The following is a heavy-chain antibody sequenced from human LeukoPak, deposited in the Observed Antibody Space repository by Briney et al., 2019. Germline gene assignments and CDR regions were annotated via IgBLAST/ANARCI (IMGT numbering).Heavy chain of an antibody. CDR2: IHPGDSDT. CDR1: GYTITSYW. D-gene: IGHD2-2*01. Sequence: PGESLKISCKGSGYTITSYWIGWVRQMPGKGLEWIGIIHPGDSDTRYSPSFQGQVNISADKSSSTAYLQWSSLKASDTAMYYCARPGEAVVVPAARPFDYWGQGTLVTVS. J-gene: IGHJ4*02. CDR3: ARPGEAVVVPAARPFDY. V-gene: IGHV5-51*01.